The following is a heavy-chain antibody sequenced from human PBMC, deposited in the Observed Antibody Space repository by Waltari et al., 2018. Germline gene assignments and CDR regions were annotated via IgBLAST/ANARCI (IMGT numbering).Heavy chain of an antibody. CDR3: ARELAAGGATGY. CDR1: GGSVSTGTNY. Sequence: QLQLQESGPGLVKPSETLSLTCTVSGGSVSTGTNYWGWIRQPPGKGLEWIGNNDSTGIAYSTPSRKSRTTMSVDTSRNQFSLKLTSVTAADTAVYYCARELAAGGATGYWGQGTLVTVSS. V-gene: IGHV4-39*02. D-gene: IGHD1-26*01. CDR2: NDSTGIA. J-gene: IGHJ4*02.